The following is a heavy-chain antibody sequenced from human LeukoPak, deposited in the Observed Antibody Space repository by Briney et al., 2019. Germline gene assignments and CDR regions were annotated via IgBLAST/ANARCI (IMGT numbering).Heavy chain of an antibody. CDR1: VYTLTELS. D-gene: IGHD3-10*01. V-gene: IGHV1-24*01. CDR3: ATDLWFGELYWTREQIWFDP. CDR2: FDSEYCET. J-gene: IGHJ5*02. Sequence: ASVKVSFKVSVYTLTELSMHWVRQAPGKGLEWMGVFDSEYCETIYAQKFQGRVTMTEDTSTDTAYMELRSLRSEDTAVYYCATDLWFGELYWTREQIWFDPWGQGTLVTVSS.